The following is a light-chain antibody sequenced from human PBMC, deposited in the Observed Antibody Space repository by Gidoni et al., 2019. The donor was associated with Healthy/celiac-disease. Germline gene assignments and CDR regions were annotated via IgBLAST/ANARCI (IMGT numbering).Light chain of an antibody. CDR2: KAS. V-gene: IGKV1-5*03. CDR1: QSISSW. J-gene: IGKJ1*01. CDR3: QQYNSYPWT. Sequence: DIQMTQSPSTLSASVGDRVTITCRASQSISSWLAWYQQKPGKAHKLLIYKASSLESGVPSRFSGSGSGTEFTLTISSLQPDDFATYYCQQYNSYPWTFXQXTKVEIK.